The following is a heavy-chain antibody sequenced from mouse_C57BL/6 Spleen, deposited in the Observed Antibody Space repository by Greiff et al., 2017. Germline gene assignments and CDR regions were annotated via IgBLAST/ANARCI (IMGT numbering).Heavy chain of an antibody. J-gene: IGHJ3*01. CDR2: IDPETGGT. V-gene: IGHV1-15*01. D-gene: IGHD2-4*01. CDR3: TPLYYDYDVFAY. CDR1: GYTFTDYE. Sequence: QVQLKQSGAELVRPGASVTLSCKASGYTFTDYEMHWVKQTPVHGLEWIGAIDPETGGTAYNQKFKGKAILTADQSSSTAYMELRSLTSADSAVYYCTPLYYDYDVFAYWGQGTLVTVSA.